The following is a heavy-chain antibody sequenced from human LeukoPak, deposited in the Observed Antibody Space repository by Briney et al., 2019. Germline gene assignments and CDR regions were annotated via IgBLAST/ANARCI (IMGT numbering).Heavy chain of an antibody. Sequence: SETLSLTCTVSGGSVSIGNYYWSWIRQPPGKGLEWIGYVYYSGSTYYNPSLKSRVTLSRDTSTNQFSLKLNSVTAADTAVYFWARMTPDYRNPHPPDPPSDYWGQGMLITVSS. J-gene: IGHJ4*02. V-gene: IGHV4-30-4*01. D-gene: IGHD4-11*01. CDR3: ARMTPDYRNPHPPDPPSDY. CDR1: GGSVSIGNYY. CDR2: VYYSGST.